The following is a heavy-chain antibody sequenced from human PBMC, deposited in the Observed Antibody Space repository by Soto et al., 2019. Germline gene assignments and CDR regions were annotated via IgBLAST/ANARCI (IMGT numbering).Heavy chain of an antibody. J-gene: IGHJ4*01. CDR3: ARGVRAETYYNAFDY. D-gene: IGHD3-10*01. CDR2: ISHNDEPKI. V-gene: IGHV3-30-3*01. CDR1: GFSFKNYA. Sequence: QVQLVESGGGVVQPGSSLRLSCAASGFSFKNYAFHWVRQAPGKGLEWVALISHNDEPKIFYAGSLKGRFTISRDNFKNTVYLQMNSLRDEDKSVYHCARGVRAETYYNAFDYWGQGTQVTVSS.